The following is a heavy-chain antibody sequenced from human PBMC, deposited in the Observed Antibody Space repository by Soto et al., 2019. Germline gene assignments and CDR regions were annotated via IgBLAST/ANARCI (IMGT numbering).Heavy chain of an antibody. CDR3: ARASELRYFDWLLLGWFDP. Sequence: SETLSLTCTVSGCSISSYYWSWIRQPPGKGLEWIGYIYYSGSTNYNPSLKSRVTISVDTSKNQFSLKLSSVTAADTAVYYCARASELRYFDWLLLGWFDPWGQGTLVTVS. V-gene: IGHV4-59*01. J-gene: IGHJ5*02. CDR1: GCSISSYY. CDR2: IYYSGST. D-gene: IGHD3-9*01.